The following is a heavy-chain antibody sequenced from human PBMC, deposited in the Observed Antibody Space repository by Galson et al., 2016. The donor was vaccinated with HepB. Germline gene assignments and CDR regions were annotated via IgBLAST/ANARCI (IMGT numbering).Heavy chain of an antibody. CDR3: VRDHAVVPATAYNWFDP. Sequence: SLRLSCAASGFAFSSHWMHWVRQDLGKGLVWVSRINSDGTISNYADSVKGRFTITRDNAKNTLYFEMNSLRAEDTAVYNCVRDHAVVPATAYNWFDPWGQGTLVTVSS. CDR2: INSDGTIS. J-gene: IGHJ5*02. V-gene: IGHV3-74*01. CDR1: GFAFSSHW. D-gene: IGHD2-21*02.